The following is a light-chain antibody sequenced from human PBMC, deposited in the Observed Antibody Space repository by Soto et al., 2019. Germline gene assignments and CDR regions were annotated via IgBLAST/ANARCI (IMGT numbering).Light chain of an antibody. J-gene: IGLJ1*01. CDR1: SSDVGAYIF. CDR2: DVN. CDR3: VSFAGGTYV. Sequence: ALTQPPSASGSPGQSVTISCTGTSSDVGAYIFVSWYQQHPGKAPKLMVYDVNRRPPGVPDRFFGSKSGNTASLTVSGLQTEDEADYYCVSFAGGTYVFGTGTKVTVL. V-gene: IGLV2-8*01.